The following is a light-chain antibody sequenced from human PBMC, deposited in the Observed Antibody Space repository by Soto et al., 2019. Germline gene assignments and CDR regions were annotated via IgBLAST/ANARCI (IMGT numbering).Light chain of an antibody. V-gene: IGLV2-14*01. J-gene: IGLJ2*01. CDR1: SSDVGAYPY. Sequence: QSALTQPASVSGSPGQSITISCTGTSSDVGAYPYVSWYQQHPGKAPKLIILEVGNRPSGVSNRFSGSKSGNTASLTISGLQAEDEADYYCSSFTSSTTVIFGGGTQLT. CDR3: SSFTSSTTVI. CDR2: EVG.